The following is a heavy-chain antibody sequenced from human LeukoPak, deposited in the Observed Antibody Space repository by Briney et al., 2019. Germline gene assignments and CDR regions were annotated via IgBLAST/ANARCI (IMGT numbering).Heavy chain of an antibody. D-gene: IGHD6-19*01. Sequence: SQTLSLTCAISGDSVSSNSAYWNWIRQSPSRGLEWLGRTYYRSKWYIDYAVSVKSRLTINPDTSKNQFSLQLDSVTPEDTAVYYCARGGFGMTVAQFDYWGQGTLVTVSS. CDR2: TYYRSKWYI. J-gene: IGHJ4*02. V-gene: IGHV6-1*01. CDR1: GDSVSSNSAY. CDR3: ARGGFGMTVAQFDY.